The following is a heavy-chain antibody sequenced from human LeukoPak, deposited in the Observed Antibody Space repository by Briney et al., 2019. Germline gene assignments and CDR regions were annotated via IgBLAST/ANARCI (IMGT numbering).Heavy chain of an antibody. CDR1: VYTFTGYY. D-gene: IGHD6-19*01. Sequence: ASVKVSCKASVYTFTGYYMHWVRQAPGQGLEWMGWINPNSGGTNYAQQLQGRVTMTRDTSISTAYMELSRLRSDDTAVYYCARVSSSGWDFDLWGRGTLVTVSS. CDR3: ARVSSSGWDFDL. J-gene: IGHJ2*01. CDR2: INPNSGGT. V-gene: IGHV1-2*02.